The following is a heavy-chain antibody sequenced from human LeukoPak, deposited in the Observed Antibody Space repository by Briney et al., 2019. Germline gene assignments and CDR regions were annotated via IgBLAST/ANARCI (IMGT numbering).Heavy chain of an antibody. CDR1: GGSIYSYY. D-gene: IGHD3-3*01. CDR3: ASRRAIFDY. Sequence: SEALSLTCTVSGGSIYSYYWSWIRQPPGKGLGWIGEINHSGSTNYNPSLKSRVTISVDTSKDQFSLKLSSVTAADTAVYYCASRRAIFDYWGQGTLVTVSS. V-gene: IGHV4-34*01. CDR2: INHSGST. J-gene: IGHJ4*02.